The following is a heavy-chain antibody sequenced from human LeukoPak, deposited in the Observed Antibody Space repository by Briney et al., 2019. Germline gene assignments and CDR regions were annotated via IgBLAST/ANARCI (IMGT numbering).Heavy chain of an antibody. CDR2: INHSGST. D-gene: IGHD3-16*02. J-gene: IGHJ4*02. CDR3: ARGRFSVWGSYRPAYFDY. Sequence: SETLSLTCAVYGGSFSGYYWSWIRQPPGKGLEWIGEINHSGSTNYNPSLKSRVTISVDTSKNQFSLKLSSVTAADTAVYYCARGRFSVWGSYRPAYFDYWGQGTLVTVSS. CDR1: GGSFSGYY. V-gene: IGHV4-34*01.